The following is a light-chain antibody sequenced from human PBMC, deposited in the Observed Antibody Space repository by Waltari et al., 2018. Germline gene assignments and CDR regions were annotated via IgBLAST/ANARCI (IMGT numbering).Light chain of an antibody. J-gene: IGKJ1*01. V-gene: IGKV3-15*01. CDR3: QQYNNWPRT. CDR2: GAS. Sequence: EIVMTQSPATLSVSPGESATLSCRASQSVSSNLAWYQQKPGQAPRLLIYGASTRATGFPARFSGSGSGTEFTLTISSLQSEDFAVYYCQQYNNWPRTFGQGTKVEI. CDR1: QSVSSN.